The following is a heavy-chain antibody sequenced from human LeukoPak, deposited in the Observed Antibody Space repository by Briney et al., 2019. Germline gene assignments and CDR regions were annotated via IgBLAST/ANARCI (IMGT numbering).Heavy chain of an antibody. J-gene: IGHJ4*02. CDR3: AKDNGSGPAD. V-gene: IGHV3-30*02. CDR1: GFTFSSYG. Sequence: GGSLRLSCAASGFTFSSYGMHWVRQAPGKGLEWVAFIRYDGSNKYYADSVEGRFTISRDNSKNTLYLQMNSLRAEDTAVYYCAKDNGSGPADWGQGTLVTVSS. CDR2: IRYDGSNK. D-gene: IGHD6-19*01.